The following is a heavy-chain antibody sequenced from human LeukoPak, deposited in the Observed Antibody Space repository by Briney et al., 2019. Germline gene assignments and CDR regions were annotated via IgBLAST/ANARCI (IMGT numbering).Heavy chain of an antibody. CDR3: ARVPPPLYSSGWYYYYMDV. D-gene: IGHD6-19*01. CDR1: GFTFSNYW. CDR2: IKQDGSEK. J-gene: IGHJ6*03. V-gene: IGHV3-7*01. Sequence: GGSLRLSCAGSGFTFSNYWMSWVRQVPGKGLEWVANIKQDGSEKYYVDSVKGRFAISRDNAKNSLYLQMNSLRAEDTAVYYCARVPPPLYSSGWYYYYMDVWGKGTTVTVSS.